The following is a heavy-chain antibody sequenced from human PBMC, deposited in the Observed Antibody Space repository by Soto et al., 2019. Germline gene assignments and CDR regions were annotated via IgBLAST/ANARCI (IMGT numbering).Heavy chain of an antibody. CDR1: GFTVSSNY. CDR3: ARAATYYDFWSGYYFDY. Sequence: EVQLVESGGGLVQPGGSLRLSCAASGFTVSSNYMSWVRQAPGKGLEWVSVIYSGGRTYYADSVKGRFTISRHNSKNTLYLQMNSLRAEDTAVYYCARAATYYDFWSGYYFDYWGQGTLVTVSS. CDR2: IYSGGRT. J-gene: IGHJ4*02. D-gene: IGHD3-3*01. V-gene: IGHV3-53*04.